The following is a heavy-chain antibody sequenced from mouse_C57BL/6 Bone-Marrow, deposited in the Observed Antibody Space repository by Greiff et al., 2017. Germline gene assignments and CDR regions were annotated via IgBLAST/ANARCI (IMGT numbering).Heavy chain of an antibody. CDR1: GYSFTDYN. CDR2: FNPNYGTT. V-gene: IGHV1-39*01. J-gene: IGHJ4*01. Sequence: VHVKQSGPELVKPGASVKISCKASGYSFTDYNMNWVKQSNGKSLEWIGVFNPNYGTTRYNQKLKGKATLSVDKSSRTAYLQHNSLTSVYSAVYYCSILGPGISYYYSMDYWGQGTSVTVSS. D-gene: IGHD4-1*01. CDR3: SILGPGISYYYSMDY.